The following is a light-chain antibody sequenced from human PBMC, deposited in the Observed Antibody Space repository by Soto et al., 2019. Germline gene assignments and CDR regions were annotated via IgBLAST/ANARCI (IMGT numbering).Light chain of an antibody. CDR3: KQYGSSPWT. CDR1: QSVSSSY. Sequence: EFVLTQSPGTLSLSPGEIATLSCRASQSVSSSYLAWYQQKPGQAPRPLIYGASSRAVGIPDRFSGSGSGTDFTLTIRRLEPEDFAVYYCKQYGSSPWTFGQGTKVDIK. J-gene: IGKJ1*01. V-gene: IGKV3-20*01. CDR2: GAS.